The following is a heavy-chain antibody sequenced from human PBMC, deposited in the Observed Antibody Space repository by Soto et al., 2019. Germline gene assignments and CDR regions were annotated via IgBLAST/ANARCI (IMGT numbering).Heavy chain of an antibody. CDR2: IYYSGST. CDR3: ARSPCSGGSCYLAYYYMDV. CDR1: GGSISSGGYY. J-gene: IGHJ6*03. D-gene: IGHD2-15*01. Sequence: QVQLQESGPGLVKPSQTLSLTCTVSGGSISSGGYYWSWIRQHPGKGLEWIGYIYYSGSTYYNPSLKSRVTISVDTSKNQFSLKLSSVTAADTAVYYCARSPCSGGSCYLAYYYMDVWGKGTTVTVSS. V-gene: IGHV4-31*03.